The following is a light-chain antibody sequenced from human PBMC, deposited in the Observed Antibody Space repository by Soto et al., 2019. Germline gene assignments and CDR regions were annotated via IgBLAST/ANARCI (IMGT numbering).Light chain of an antibody. J-gene: IGKJ1*01. CDR3: QQYHTSPLM. V-gene: IGKV3-20*01. CDR2: GAS. CDR1: QSVRSNY. Sequence: IVLSQSPGTLSLTPGERATLACRASQSVRSNYLAWYQQKPGQAPRLLIYGASSRATGIPDRFSGSGSGTDFTLTISRLEPEDLAVYYCQQYHTSPLMFAQGTKVDI.